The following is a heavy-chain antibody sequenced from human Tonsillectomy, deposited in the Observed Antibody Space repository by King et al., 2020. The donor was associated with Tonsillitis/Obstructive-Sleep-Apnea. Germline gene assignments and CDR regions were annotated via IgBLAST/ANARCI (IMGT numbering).Heavy chain of an antibody. CDR3: ARETEPGSGSYPGEYYYYYMDV. Sequence: VQLQQWGAGLLKPSETLSLTCAVYGGSFSGYYWSGIRQPPGKVLEWIGEINHSGSTNYNPSLKSRVTISVDPSKNQFSLKLSSVTAADTAVYYCARETEPGSGSYPGEYYYYYMDVWGKGTTVTVSS. CDR2: INHSGST. D-gene: IGHD3-10*01. J-gene: IGHJ6*03. V-gene: IGHV4-34*01. CDR1: GGSFSGYY.